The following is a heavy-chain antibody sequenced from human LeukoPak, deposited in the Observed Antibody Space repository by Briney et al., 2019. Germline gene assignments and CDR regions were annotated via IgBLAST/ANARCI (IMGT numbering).Heavy chain of an antibody. Sequence: SETLSLTCTVSGGSVSSGSYYWSWIRQPPGRGLEWIAYIHYSGSAAYNPSLKSRVTITRDTSTNQFPLKMTSVTAADTTVYFCARDMGAPDYGSYSVDYWGQGTLVTVSS. CDR2: IHYSGSA. CDR3: ARDMGAPDYGSYSVDY. J-gene: IGHJ4*02. V-gene: IGHV4-61*01. CDR1: GGSVSSGSYY. D-gene: IGHD4-23*01.